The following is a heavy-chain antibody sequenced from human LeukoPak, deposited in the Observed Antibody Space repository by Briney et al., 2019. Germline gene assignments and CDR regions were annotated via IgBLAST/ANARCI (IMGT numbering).Heavy chain of an antibody. CDR2: ISSNGGST. J-gene: IGHJ3*02. Sequence: GGSLRLSCAASGLTFSSYAMHWVRQAPGKGLEYVSAISSNGGSTYYANSVKGRFTISRDNSKNTLYLQMGSLRAEDMAVYYCARAIWDSSDAFDIWGQGTMVTVSS. V-gene: IGHV3-64*01. CDR3: ARAIWDSSDAFDI. D-gene: IGHD6-13*01. CDR1: GLTFSSYA.